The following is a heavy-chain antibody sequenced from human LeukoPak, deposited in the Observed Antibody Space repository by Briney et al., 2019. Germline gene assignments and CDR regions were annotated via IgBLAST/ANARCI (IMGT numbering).Heavy chain of an antibody. J-gene: IGHJ6*04. V-gene: IGHV3-7*01. CDR2: IRQGGSEK. CDR1: GFTFTTYW. CDR3: ARGGLMMDV. D-gene: IGHD2-8*01. Sequence: GGSLRLSCAASGFTFTTYWMTWVRQAPGKGLEWVANIRQGGSEKDYVDSVKGRFTISRGNARNSLYLQMNSLRAEDTAVYYCARGGLMMDVWGKGTTVTASS.